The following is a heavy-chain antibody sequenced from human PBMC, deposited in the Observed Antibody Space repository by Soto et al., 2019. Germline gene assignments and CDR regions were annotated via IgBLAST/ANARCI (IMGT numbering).Heavy chain of an antibody. CDR1: GFTFSSYW. CDR3: ARRSGYITYYYYYYMDF. CDR2: INSDGSST. D-gene: IGHD3-3*01. J-gene: IGHJ6*03. Sequence: EVQLVESGGGLVQPGGSLRLSCAASGFTFSSYWMHWVRQAPGKGLVWVSRINSDGSSTSYADSVKGRFTISRDNAKNTLYLQMNSLRAEDTAVYYCARRSGYITYYYYYYMDFWGKGTTVTVSS. V-gene: IGHV3-74*01.